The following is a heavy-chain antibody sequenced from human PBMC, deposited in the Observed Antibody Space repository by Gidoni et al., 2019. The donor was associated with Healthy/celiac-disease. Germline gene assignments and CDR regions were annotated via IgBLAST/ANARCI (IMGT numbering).Heavy chain of an antibody. J-gene: IGHJ4*02. CDR2: LYYSGST. CDR3: ARYYDSSGYYYDY. V-gene: IGHV4-59*08. D-gene: IGHD3-22*01. CDR1: GGSISSYY. Sequence: QVQLQESGPGLVKPSETLSLTCTVSGGSISSYYWSWIRQPPGKGLEWIGYLYYSGSTNYNPSLKSRVTISVDTSKNQFSLKLSSVTAADTAVYYCARYYDSSGYYYDYWGQGTLVTVSS.